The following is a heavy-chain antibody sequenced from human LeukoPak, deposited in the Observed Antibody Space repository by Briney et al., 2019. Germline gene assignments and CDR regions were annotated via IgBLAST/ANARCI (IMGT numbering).Heavy chain of an antibody. D-gene: IGHD6-19*01. CDR3: AKGTPGYSSGWYDY. CDR2: VKHDGSEK. V-gene: IGHV3-7*03. Sequence: GGSLRLSCAVSGLTFSTYWMSWVRQAPGQGLEWVANVKHDGSEKYYVDSVKGRFTISRDNAKNSLFLQMNSLRDEDTAVYYCAKGTPGYSSGWYDYWGQGTLVTVSS. CDR1: GLTFSTYW. J-gene: IGHJ4*02.